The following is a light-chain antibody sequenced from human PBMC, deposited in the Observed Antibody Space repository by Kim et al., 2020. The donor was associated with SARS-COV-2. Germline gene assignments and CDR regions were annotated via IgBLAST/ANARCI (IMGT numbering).Light chain of an antibody. Sequence: QSALTQPASVSGSPGQSITISCTGTSSDVGGYNYVSWYQQHPGKAPKLMIYEVSYRPSGVSNRFSGSKSGNTASLTISGLQAEDEADYYCSSYTSSSILLFGGGTKLTVL. CDR1: SSDVGGYNY. V-gene: IGLV2-14*01. CDR3: SSYTSSSILL. CDR2: EVS. J-gene: IGLJ2*01.